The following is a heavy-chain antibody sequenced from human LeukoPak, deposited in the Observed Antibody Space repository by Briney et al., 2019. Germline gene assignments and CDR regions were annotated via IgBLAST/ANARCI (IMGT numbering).Heavy chain of an antibody. J-gene: IGHJ5*02. CDR1: GGSAITTNYY. CDR2: MYYTTRT. Sequence: PSETLSLTCRVSGGSAITTNYYGGWIRQPPGKGLEWIGSMYYTTRTHYNLSLRGRVTISIDMSKNQFSLELRSVTAADTAIYYCARGHGYSYAFDQWGQGTLVSVSS. V-gene: IGHV4-39*07. D-gene: IGHD5-18*01. CDR3: ARGHGYSYAFDQ.